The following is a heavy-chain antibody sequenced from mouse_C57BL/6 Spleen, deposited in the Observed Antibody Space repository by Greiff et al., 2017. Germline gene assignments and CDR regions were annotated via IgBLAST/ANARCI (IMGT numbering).Heavy chain of an antibody. CDR3: ARTQITTVVPYYFDY. Sequence: QVQLQQPGAELVKPGASVKLSCKASGYTFTSYWMHWVKQRPGRGLKWIGRIDPNSGGTKYNEKFKSKATLTVDKPSSTAYMQLSSLTSEDSAVYYCARTQITTVVPYYFDYWGQGTTLTVSS. V-gene: IGHV1-72*01. D-gene: IGHD1-1*01. CDR2: IDPNSGGT. J-gene: IGHJ2*01. CDR1: GYTFTSYW.